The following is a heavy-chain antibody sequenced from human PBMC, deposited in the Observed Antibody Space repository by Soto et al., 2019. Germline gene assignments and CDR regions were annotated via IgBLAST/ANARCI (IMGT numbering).Heavy chain of an antibody. CDR2: IRASGSST. CDR3: AKDQGNSFAFLFGY. CDR1: GFTFSSYA. D-gene: IGHD6-6*01. J-gene: IGHJ4*02. Sequence: EVQLLESGGGLVQPGGSLRLSCAASGFTFSSYAMSWVRQAPGKGLEWVSGIRASGSSTSYADSVKGRFTISRDNSKNTLYLQMNRLRAEDTAVYYCAKDQGNSFAFLFGYWGQGALVTVSS. V-gene: IGHV3-23*01.